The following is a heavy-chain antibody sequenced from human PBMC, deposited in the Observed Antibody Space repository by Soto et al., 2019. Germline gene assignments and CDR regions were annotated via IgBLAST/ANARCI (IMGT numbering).Heavy chain of an antibody. J-gene: IGHJ4*02. D-gene: IGHD7-27*01. Sequence: ESGGGVVQPGRSLRLSCAASGFSFSISPMHWVRQAPGKGPEWVAHISYDGTNKFYADSVKGRFTISRDNSKSTLYLQVDSLRPEDAAVYYCARDPKTSGGQHWAFNYFDSWGQGTLVTVSS. CDR3: ARDPKTSGGQHWAFNYFDS. CDR1: GFSFSISP. CDR2: ISYDGTNK. V-gene: IGHV3-30-3*01.